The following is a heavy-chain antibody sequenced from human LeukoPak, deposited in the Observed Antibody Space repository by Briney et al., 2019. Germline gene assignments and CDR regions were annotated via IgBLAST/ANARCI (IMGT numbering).Heavy chain of an antibody. CDR3: AKGRVPAAIQIYFDY. CDR1: GFTFSSYA. Sequence: GGSLGLSCAASGFTFSSYAMSWVRQAPGKGLEWVSAISGSGGSTYYADSVKGRFTISRDNSKNTLYLQMNSLRAEDTAVYYCAKGRVPAAIQIYFDYWGQGTLVTVSS. J-gene: IGHJ4*02. CDR2: ISGSGGST. V-gene: IGHV3-23*01. D-gene: IGHD2-2*01.